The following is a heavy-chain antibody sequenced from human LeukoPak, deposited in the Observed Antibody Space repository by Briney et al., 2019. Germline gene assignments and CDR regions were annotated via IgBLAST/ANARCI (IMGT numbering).Heavy chain of an antibody. CDR1: GGSISSSSYY. D-gene: IGHD2-21*02. Sequence: SETLSLTCTVSGGSISSSSYYWGWIRQPPGKGLEWIGSIYYTGSTYYNPSLKSRVTISVDTSKNQFSLKLSSVTAADTAVYYCARAVVVTAGIDYWGQGTLVTVSS. V-gene: IGHV4-39*07. J-gene: IGHJ4*02. CDR3: ARAVVVTAGIDY. CDR2: IYYTGST.